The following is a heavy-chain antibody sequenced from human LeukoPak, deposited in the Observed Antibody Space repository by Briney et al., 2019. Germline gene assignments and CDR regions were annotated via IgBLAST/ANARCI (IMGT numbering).Heavy chain of an antibody. CDR1: GYTFTGYY. CDR3: ARDLDILTGYNNWFDP. CDR2: INPNSGGT. Sequence: ASVNVSCKASGYTFTGYYMHWVRQAPGQGLEWMGWINPNSGGTNYAQKFQGRVTMTRDTSISTAYMELSRLRSDDTAVYYCARDLDILTGYNNWFDPWGQGTLVTVSS. V-gene: IGHV1-2*02. D-gene: IGHD3-9*01. J-gene: IGHJ5*02.